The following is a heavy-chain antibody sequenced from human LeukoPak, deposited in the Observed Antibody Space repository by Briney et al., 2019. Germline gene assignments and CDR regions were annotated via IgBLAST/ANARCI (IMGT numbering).Heavy chain of an antibody. V-gene: IGHV7-4-1*02. D-gene: IGHD3-22*01. CDR1: GYTFTSYY. CDR2: INTNTGNP. J-gene: IGHJ5*02. Sequence: ASVKVSCKASGYTFTSYYMHWVRQAPGQGLEWMGWINTNTGNPTYAQGFTGRFVFSLDTSVSTAYLQISSLKAEDTAVYYCARRNSSGYLNWFDPWGRGTLVTVSS. CDR3: ARRNSSGYLNWFDP.